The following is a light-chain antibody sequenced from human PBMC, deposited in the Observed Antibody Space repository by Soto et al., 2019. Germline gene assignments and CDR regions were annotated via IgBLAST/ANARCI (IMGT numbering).Light chain of an antibody. CDR2: GAS. J-gene: IGKJ5*01. Sequence: EILMTQSPATLSLSPGERATLSCRASQSVSSKVAWYQQRRGQAPRLLIYGASSRATGIPARFSGSGSGTEFTLTISSLQSEDFAVYYCQQYNKWPPITFGQGTRLEIK. CDR3: QQYNKWPPIT. CDR1: QSVSSK. V-gene: IGKV3-15*01.